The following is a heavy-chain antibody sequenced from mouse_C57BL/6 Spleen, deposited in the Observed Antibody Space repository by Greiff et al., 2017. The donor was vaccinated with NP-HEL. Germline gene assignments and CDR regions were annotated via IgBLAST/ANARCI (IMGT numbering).Heavy chain of an antibody. Sequence: QVQLQQSGAELVRPGASVKLSCKASGYTFTDYYINWVKQRPGQGLEWIARIYPGSGNTYYNEKFKGKATLTAEKSSSTAYMQLSSLTSEDSAVYFCARAYYYGSGGYFDVWGTGTTVTVSS. CDR3: ARAYYYGSGGYFDV. J-gene: IGHJ1*03. CDR2: IYPGSGNT. V-gene: IGHV1-76*01. D-gene: IGHD1-1*01. CDR1: GYTFTDYY.